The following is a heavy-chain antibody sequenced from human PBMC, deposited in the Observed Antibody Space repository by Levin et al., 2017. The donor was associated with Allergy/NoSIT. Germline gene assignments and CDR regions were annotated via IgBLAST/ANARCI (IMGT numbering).Heavy chain of an antibody. V-gene: IGHV1-24*01. D-gene: IGHD1-26*01. J-gene: IGHJ4*02. CDR1: GYILTEVS. CDR2: FDPGDGEP. CDR3: ATDGTGGLRGLDS. Sequence: RASVKVSCRVSGYILTEVSMHWVRQAPGKGLEYMGGFDPGDGEPIYAEKFQGRVSMTADTSTDTAYMEVSSLTSEDTAVYYCATDGTGGLRGLDSWGQGTLVTVSS.